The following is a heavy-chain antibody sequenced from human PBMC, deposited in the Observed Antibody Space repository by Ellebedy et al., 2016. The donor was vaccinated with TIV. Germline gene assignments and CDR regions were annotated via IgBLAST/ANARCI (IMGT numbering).Heavy chain of an antibody. Sequence: PGGSLRLSCAASGFTFSSYWMSLVRQVRQAPGKGLEWVANIRHDGGAKSYVDSVKGRFTISRDNAKNSLYLQMNSLRAEDTAVYYCASGHRGISFGIWGQGTMVTVSS. CDR3: ASGHRGISFGI. CDR1: GFTFSSYW. J-gene: IGHJ3*02. CDR2: IRHDGGAK. V-gene: IGHV3-7*03. D-gene: IGHD3-16*01.